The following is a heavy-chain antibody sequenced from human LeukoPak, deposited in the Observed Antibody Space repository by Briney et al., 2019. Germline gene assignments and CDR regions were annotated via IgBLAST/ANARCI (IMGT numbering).Heavy chain of an antibody. J-gene: IGHJ5*01. CDR1: GYTFTGYY. Sequence: ASVNVSCKASGYTFTGYYMHWVRQAPGQGLEWMGWINPNSGGTNYAQKFQGRVTITRDTSISTAYMELSRLRSDDTAVYYCARGDSSGYYYVWFDYWGQRTLVTVSS. D-gene: IGHD3-22*01. CDR3: ARGDSSGYYYVWFDY. V-gene: IGHV1-2*02. CDR2: INPNSGGT.